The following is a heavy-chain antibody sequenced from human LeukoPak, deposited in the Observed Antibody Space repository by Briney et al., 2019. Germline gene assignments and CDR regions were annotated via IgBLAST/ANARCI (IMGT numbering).Heavy chain of an antibody. Sequence: PGGSLRLSCAASGFTFSDYYMSWIRQAPGKGLEWVSYISSSSSYTNYADSVKGRFTTSRDNAKNSLYLQMNSLRAEDTAVYYCARDKGYCSGGSCYYYYGMDVWGQGTTVTVSS. CDR1: GFTFSDYY. V-gene: IGHV3-11*05. J-gene: IGHJ6*02. D-gene: IGHD2-15*01. CDR2: ISSSSSYT. CDR3: ARDKGYCSGGSCYYYYGMDV.